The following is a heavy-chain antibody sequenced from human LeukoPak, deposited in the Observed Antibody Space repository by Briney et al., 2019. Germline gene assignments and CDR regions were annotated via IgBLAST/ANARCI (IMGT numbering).Heavy chain of an antibody. CDR1: GFTFSSYG. J-gene: IGHJ5*02. D-gene: IGHD1-1*01. CDR3: ASGTTGTTSINWFDP. CDR2: IWYDGSNK. Sequence: GRSLRLSCAASGFTFSSYGMHWVRQAPGKGLEWVAVIWYDGSNKYYGDSVKGRFTISRDNAKNSLYLQMNSLRAEDTAVYYCASGTTGTTSINWFDPWGQGTLVTVSS. V-gene: IGHV3-33*03.